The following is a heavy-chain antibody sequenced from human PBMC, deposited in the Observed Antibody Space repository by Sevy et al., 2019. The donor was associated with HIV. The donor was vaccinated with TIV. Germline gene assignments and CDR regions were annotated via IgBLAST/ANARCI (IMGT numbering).Heavy chain of an antibody. V-gene: IGHV7-4-1*02. CDR1: GYNIKNYA. D-gene: IGHD5-18*01. J-gene: IGHJ4*02. Sequence: ASVKVSCKASGYNIKNYAINWVRQAPGQGLEWMGWINTNTGNPTYAQAFKGRFVFSLDTSVSTAYLQITSLEAEDTAIYFCASPFLYSNAPEADYWGQGTPVTVSS. CDR2: INTNTGNP. CDR3: ASPFLYSNAPEADY.